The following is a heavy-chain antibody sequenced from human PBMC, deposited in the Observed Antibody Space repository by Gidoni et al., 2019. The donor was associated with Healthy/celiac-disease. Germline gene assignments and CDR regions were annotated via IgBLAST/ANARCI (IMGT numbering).Heavy chain of an antibody. V-gene: IGHV1-69*01. CDR1: GGTFSSYA. CDR2: IIPIFGTA. D-gene: IGHD2-21*02. J-gene: IGHJ5*02. Sequence: QVQLVQSGAEVKKPGSSVKVSCKASGGTFSSYAISWVRQAPGQWLEWMGGIIPIFGTANYAQKFQGRVTITADESTSTAYMELSSLRSEDTAVYYCAFNSLDRAYCGGDCYSFDPWGQGTLVTVSS. CDR3: AFNSLDRAYCGGDCYSFDP.